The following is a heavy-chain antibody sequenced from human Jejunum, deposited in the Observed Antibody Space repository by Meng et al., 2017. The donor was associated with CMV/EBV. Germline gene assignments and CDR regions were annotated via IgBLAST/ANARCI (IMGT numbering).Heavy chain of an antibody. CDR2: IYYSGST. CDR1: GGSVSSGGYY. CDR3: ARVSSGWDYFDY. Sequence: QVQLQESGPGVVKPSQTLSLTCTVSGGSVSSGGYYWTWIRQHPGKGLEWFGHIYYSGSTFYNPSLKRRVIISIGTSKNQFSLNLRSVTAADTAVYYCARVSSGWDYFDYWGQGTLVTVSS. V-gene: IGHV4-31*03. D-gene: IGHD6-19*01. J-gene: IGHJ4*02.